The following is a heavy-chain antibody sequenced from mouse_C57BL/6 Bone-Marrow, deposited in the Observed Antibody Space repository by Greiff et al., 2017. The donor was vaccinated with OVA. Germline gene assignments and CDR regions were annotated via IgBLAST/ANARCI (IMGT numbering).Heavy chain of an antibody. D-gene: IGHD1-1*01. V-gene: IGHV14-2*01. J-gene: IGHJ3*01. CDR1: GFNIKDYY. Sequence: EVKLQESGAELVKPGASVKLSCTASGFNIKDYYMHWVKQRTEQGLEWIGRIDPEDGETKYAPKFQGKATITADTSSNTAYLQLSSLTSEDTAVYYCARDLRGVFAYWGQGTLVTVSA. CDR3: ARDLRGVFAY. CDR2: IDPEDGET.